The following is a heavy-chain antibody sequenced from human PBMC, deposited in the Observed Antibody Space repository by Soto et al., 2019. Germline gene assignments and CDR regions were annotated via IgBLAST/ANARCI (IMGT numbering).Heavy chain of an antibody. CDR1: DGSISSRSSY. J-gene: IGHJ4*02. V-gene: IGHV4-39*01. CDR2: INYSGST. CDR3: AKTGFWSDYRVADY. Sequence: QLLESGPGLVKPSETLSLTCTVSDGSISSRSSYWGWIRQPPGKGLEWIGSINYSGSTYYNPSLKSRITISVDTSKNQFSLKLSSVTAADTTVYFCAKTGFWSDYRVADYWGQGTLVTVSS. D-gene: IGHD3-3*01.